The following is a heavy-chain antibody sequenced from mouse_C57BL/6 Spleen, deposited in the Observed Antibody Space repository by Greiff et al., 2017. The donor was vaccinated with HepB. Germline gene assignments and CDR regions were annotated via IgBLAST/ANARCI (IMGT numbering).Heavy chain of an antibody. Sequence: QVTLKESGPGILQSSQTLSLTCSFSGFSLSTSGMGVSWIRQPSGKGLEWLAHIYWDDDKRYNPSLKSRLTISKDTSRNQVFLKITSVDTADTATYYCARTSHYYGSSYWYFDVGGTGTTVTVSS. CDR2: IYWDDDK. D-gene: IGHD1-1*01. CDR3: ARTSHYYGSSYWYFDV. V-gene: IGHV8-12*01. J-gene: IGHJ1*03. CDR1: GFSLSTSGMG.